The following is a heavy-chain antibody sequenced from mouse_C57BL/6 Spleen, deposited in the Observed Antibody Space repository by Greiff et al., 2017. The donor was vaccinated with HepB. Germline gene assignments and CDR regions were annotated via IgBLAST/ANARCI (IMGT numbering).Heavy chain of an antibody. V-gene: IGHV3-6*01. J-gene: IGHJ2*01. CDR3: AREDRIWSSREGFDY. CDR2: ISYDGSN. Sequence: EVQLQESGPGLVKPSQSLPLTCSVTGYSITSGYYWNWIRQFPGNKLEWMGYISYDGSNNYNPSLKNRISITRDTSKNQFFLKLNSVTTEDTATYYCAREDRIWSSREGFDYWGQGTTLTVSS. D-gene: IGHD1-1*02. CDR1: GYSITSGYY.